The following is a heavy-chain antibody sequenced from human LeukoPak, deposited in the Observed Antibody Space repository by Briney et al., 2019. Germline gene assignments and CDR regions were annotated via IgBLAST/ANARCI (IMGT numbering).Heavy chain of an antibody. V-gene: IGHV5-51*01. Sequence: GESLKISCKGSGYNFANYWIGWVRQMPGKGLEWMGIIYPGDSDTRYSPYFQGHVTISADKSISTAYLQWSSLKASDTAMYYCARPPSRPPFIWGQGTMVTVSS. CDR3: ARPPSRPPFI. J-gene: IGHJ3*02. CDR2: IYPGDSDT. CDR1: GYNFANYW.